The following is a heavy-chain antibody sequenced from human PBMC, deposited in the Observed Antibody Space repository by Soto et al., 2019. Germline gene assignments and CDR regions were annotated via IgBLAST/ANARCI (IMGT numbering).Heavy chain of an antibody. CDR3: ARSRRLRNPFDY. Sequence: SFSGYYWSWIREPPGKGLEWIGEINHSGSTNYNPSLKSRVTISVDTSKNQFSLKLSSVTAADTAVYYCARSRRLRNPFDYWGQGTLVTVSS. J-gene: IGHJ4*02. CDR1: SFSGYY. CDR2: INHSGST. D-gene: IGHD4-17*01. V-gene: IGHV4-34*01.